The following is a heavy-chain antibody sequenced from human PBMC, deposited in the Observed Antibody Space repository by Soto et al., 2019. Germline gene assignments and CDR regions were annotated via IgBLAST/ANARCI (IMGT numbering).Heavy chain of an antibody. CDR3: AYGSGSYQSY. J-gene: IGHJ4*02. V-gene: IGHV4-39*01. Sequence: QLLESGPGLVKPSETLSLTCTVSGGSISSSSYYWGWIRQPPGKGLEWIGSIYYSGSTYYNPSLKSRVTISVDTSKNQFSLKLSSVTAADTAVYYCAYGSGSYQSYWGQGTLVTVSS. D-gene: IGHD3-10*01. CDR2: IYYSGST. CDR1: GGSISSSSYY.